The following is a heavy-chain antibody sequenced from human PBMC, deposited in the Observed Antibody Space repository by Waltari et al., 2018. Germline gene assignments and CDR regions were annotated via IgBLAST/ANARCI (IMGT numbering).Heavy chain of an antibody. Sequence: TGYYVHWVRQAPGQGLEWMGRINPNSGGTNYAQTFQGRVTMTRDTSTSTAYMELSRLTSDDTAVYYCATLEGLYSSSWYVGYWGQGTRVTVSS. D-gene: IGHD6-13*01. V-gene: IGHV1-2*06. CDR3: ATLEGLYSSSWYVGY. CDR1: TGYY. J-gene: IGHJ4*02. CDR2: INPNSGGT.